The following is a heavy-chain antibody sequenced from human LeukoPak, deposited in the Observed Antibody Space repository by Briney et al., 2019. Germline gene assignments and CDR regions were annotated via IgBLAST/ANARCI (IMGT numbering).Heavy chain of an antibody. J-gene: IGHJ4*02. CDR3: ARDSTDCTNGVCYNWFDY. D-gene: IGHD2-8*01. V-gene: IGHV3-74*01. CDR1: GFTFSSSW. CDR2: INGDGSST. Sequence: GGSLRLSCAASGFTFSSSWMHWVRQAPGKGLVWVSRINGDGSSTNYADSVKGRFTISRDNAKNTLYLQMNSLRAEDTAVYYCARDSTDCTNGVCYNWFDYWGRGTLVTVSS.